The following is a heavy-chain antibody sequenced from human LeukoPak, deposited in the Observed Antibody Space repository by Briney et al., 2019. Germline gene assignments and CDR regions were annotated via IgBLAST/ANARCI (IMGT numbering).Heavy chain of an antibody. CDR3: ARVQSPGGARD. CDR1: GFTFSSYS. J-gene: IGHJ4*02. Sequence: PGGSLRLSCAASGFTFSSYSMNWVRQAPGKRLEWVSSISSSSSYIYYADSVKGRFTISRDNAKNSLYLQMNSLRAEDTAVYYCARVQSPGGARDWGQGTLVTVSS. CDR2: ISSSSSYI. V-gene: IGHV3-21*01. D-gene: IGHD1-26*01.